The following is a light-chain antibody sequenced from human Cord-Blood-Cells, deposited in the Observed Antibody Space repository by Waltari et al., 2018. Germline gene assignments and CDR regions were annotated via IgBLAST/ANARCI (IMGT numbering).Light chain of an antibody. V-gene: IGLV3-25*02. CDR3: QSADSSGTYPV. J-gene: IGLJ3*02. Sequence: SYELTQPPSVSVSPGLTARITSPGVVLPKHNAYWYQQKPGQAPVLVIYKDSERPSGIPERFSGSSSGTTVTLTISGVQAEDEADYYCQSADSSGTYPVFGGGTKLTVL. CDR2: KDS. CDR1: VLPKHN.